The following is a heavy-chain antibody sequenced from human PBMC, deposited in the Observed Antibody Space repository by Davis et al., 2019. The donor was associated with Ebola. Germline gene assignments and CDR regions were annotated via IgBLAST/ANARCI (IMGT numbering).Heavy chain of an antibody. V-gene: IGHV4-59*01. J-gene: IGHJ4*02. CDR1: GGSISSYY. D-gene: IGHD1-26*01. CDR3: ARTPQYTSYGSYFDY. Sequence: SETLSLTCIVSGGSISSYYWSWIRQHPGKGLEWIGYIYYSGSTYYNPSLKSRVTISGDTSKNQFSLNVNSVTAADTAMYYCARTPQYTSYGSYFDYWGQGALVTVSS. CDR2: IYYSGST.